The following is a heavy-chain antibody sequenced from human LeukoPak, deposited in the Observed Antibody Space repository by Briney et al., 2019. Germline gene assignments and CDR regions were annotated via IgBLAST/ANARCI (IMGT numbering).Heavy chain of an antibody. J-gene: IGHJ4*02. V-gene: IGHV3-23*01. D-gene: IGHD3-22*01. Sequence: GGSLRLSCAASGFTFSSYAMSWVRQAPGKGLEWVSAISGSGGSTYYADSVKGRFTISRDNSKNTLYLQMNSLRAEDTAVYYCAKDTFWDMIVVVIWVGGFDYWGQGTLVTVSS. CDR3: AKDTFWDMIVVVIWVGGFDY. CDR2: ISGSGGST. CDR1: GFTFSSYA.